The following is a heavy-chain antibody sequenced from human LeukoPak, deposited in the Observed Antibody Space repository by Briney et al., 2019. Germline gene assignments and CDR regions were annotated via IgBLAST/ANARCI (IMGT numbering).Heavy chain of an antibody. D-gene: IGHD1-26*01. V-gene: IGHV3-53*01. CDR3: AKDGEVGAQFDY. CDR2: IYSGGST. J-gene: IGHJ4*02. CDR1: EFSVGSNY. Sequence: GGSLRLSCAASEFSVGSNYMTWVRQAPGKGLEWVSLIYSGGSTYYADSVKGRFTISRDNSKNTLYLQMNSLRAEDTAVYYCAKDGEVGAQFDYWGQGTLVTVSS.